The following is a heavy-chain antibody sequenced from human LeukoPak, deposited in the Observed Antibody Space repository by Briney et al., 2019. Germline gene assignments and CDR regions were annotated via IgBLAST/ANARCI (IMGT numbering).Heavy chain of an antibody. V-gene: IGHV4-61*02. J-gene: IGHJ2*01. CDR2: IYTSGST. CDR3: ARQYYYGSGSYYNLDWYFDL. Sequence: SQTLSLTCTVSGGSISSGSYYWSWIRQPAGKGLEWIGRIYTSGSTNYNPSLKSRVTISVDTSKNQFSLKLSSVTAADTAVYYCARQYYYGSGSYYNLDWYFDLWGRGTLVTVSS. CDR1: GGSISSGSYY. D-gene: IGHD3-10*01.